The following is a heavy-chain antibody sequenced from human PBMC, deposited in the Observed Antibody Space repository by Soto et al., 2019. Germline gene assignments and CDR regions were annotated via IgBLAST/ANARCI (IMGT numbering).Heavy chain of an antibody. V-gene: IGHV4-39*01. J-gene: IGHJ4*02. Sequence: SVTLSLTCTVAGGSISISSYYWVWIRQPPGKGLEWIGSIYYSGSTYYNPSLKSRVTISVDTSKNQFSLKLSSVTAADTAVYYCARLDSSGDYVFDYWGQGTLVTVSS. D-gene: IGHD4-17*01. CDR2: IYYSGST. CDR1: GGSISISSYY. CDR3: ARLDSSGDYVFDY.